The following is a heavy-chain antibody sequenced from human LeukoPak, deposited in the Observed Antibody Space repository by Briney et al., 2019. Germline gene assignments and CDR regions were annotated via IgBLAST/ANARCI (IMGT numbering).Heavy chain of an antibody. V-gene: IGHV1-69*06. Sequence: PSVKVSCKASGGTFSNYAISWVRQAPGQGLEYMGGIIPIFGTANYAQKFQGRVTITADTSTSTAYMELSSLRSEDTAVYYCASRYYSGSFPPFDYWGQGTLVTVSS. J-gene: IGHJ4*02. CDR3: ASRYYSGSFPPFDY. CDR1: GGTFSNYA. CDR2: IIPIFGTA. D-gene: IGHD1-26*01.